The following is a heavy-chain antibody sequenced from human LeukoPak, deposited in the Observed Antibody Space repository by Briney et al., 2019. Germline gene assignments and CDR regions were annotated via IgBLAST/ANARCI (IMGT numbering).Heavy chain of an antibody. CDR3: ARLYCSSTNCYSYFQH. V-gene: IGHV3-30*03. CDR2: ISYDGSNK. CDR1: RFTFSDYG. D-gene: IGHD2-2*01. J-gene: IGHJ1*01. Sequence: GRSLRLSCTASRFTFSDYGMHWVRQAPGKGLEWVAFISYDGSNKYYADSVKGRFTISRDNSKNTLYLQMNSLRAEDTAVYYCARLYCSSTNCYSYFQHWGQGTVVTVSS.